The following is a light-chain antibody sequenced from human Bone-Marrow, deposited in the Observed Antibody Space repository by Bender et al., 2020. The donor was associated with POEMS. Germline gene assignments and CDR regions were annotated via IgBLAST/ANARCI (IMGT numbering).Light chain of an antibody. V-gene: IGLV3-21*03. CDR2: DDS. Sequence: VLTQPPSMSVAPGKTAWITCGGDNIGSKSVHWYQQKPGQAPVLVVLDDSDRASGIPERFSGSNSGNTASLTISGLQAEDEADYYCSSYTSSSTLVFGGGTKLTVL. CDR1: NIGSKS. J-gene: IGLJ3*02. CDR3: SSYTSSSTLV.